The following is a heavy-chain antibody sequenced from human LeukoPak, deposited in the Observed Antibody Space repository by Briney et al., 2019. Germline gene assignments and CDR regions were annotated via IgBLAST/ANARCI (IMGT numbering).Heavy chain of an antibody. CDR3: ARDPVDGYSHYDY. Sequence: VASVKVSCKASGYTLTDYHMIWVRQAPGQGLEWMAWMKPNSGGINHAQEFQGRVTVTRDTSISTAYMELSSLRSDDTAIYYCARDPVDGYSHYDYWGQGTLVTVSS. CDR1: GYTLTDYH. J-gene: IGHJ4*02. CDR2: MKPNSGGI. V-gene: IGHV1-2*02. D-gene: IGHD5-18*01.